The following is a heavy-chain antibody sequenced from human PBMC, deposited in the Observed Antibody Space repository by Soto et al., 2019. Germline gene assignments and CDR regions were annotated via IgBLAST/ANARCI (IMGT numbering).Heavy chain of an antibody. Sequence: ASVKVSCKASGFTFTSSAVQWVRQARGQRLEWMGWIVVSSGNTNYAQKFQGRVTITRKTSTSTAYMELSSLRSEDTAVYYCARVVSGGYSDYWGQGTLVTVSS. J-gene: IGHJ4*02. CDR1: GFTFTSSA. V-gene: IGHV1-58*01. CDR2: IVVSSGNT. D-gene: IGHD2-2*01. CDR3: ARVVSGGYSDY.